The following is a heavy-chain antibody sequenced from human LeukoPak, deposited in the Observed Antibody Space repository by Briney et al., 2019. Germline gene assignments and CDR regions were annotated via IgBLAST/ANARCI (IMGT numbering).Heavy chain of an antibody. CDR3: ARQSSRNCGGDCDY. CDR2: INHSGST. V-gene: IGHV4-38-2*02. CDR1: TYSISSSYY. Sequence: SETLSLTCTVSTYSISSSYYWGWIRQPPGKGLEWIGEINHSGSTNYNPSLKSRVTISVDTSKNQFSLKLSSVTAADTAVYYCARQSSRNCGGDCDYWGQGTLVTVSS. D-gene: IGHD2-21*01. J-gene: IGHJ4*02.